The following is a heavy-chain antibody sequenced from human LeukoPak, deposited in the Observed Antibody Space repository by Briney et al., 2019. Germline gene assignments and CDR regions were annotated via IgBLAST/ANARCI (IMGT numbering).Heavy chain of an antibody. CDR1: GGSISTHNYY. CDR2: IYYSGST. CDR3: ARDNLEYSYGSNGRGWTNWFDP. V-gene: IGHV4-61*01. J-gene: IGHJ5*02. Sequence: SETLSLTCIVSGGSISTHNYYWAWIRQSPGKGLEWIGYIYYSGSTNYNPSLKSRVTISVDTSKNEFSLKLSSVTAADTAVYYCARDNLEYSYGSNGRGWTNWFDPWGQGTLVTVSS. D-gene: IGHD5-18*01.